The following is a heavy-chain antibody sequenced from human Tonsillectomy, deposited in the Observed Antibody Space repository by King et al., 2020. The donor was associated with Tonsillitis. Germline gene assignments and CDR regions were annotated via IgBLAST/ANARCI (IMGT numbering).Heavy chain of an antibody. Sequence: VQLVESGGDLVQPGGSLRLSCAASGFTFSSYAMSWVRQAPGKGLEWVSTISGSGGSTYDADSVKGRFTISRDNSKNTLYLQMNSLRAEDTAVYYCAKGAPGIAVAGSGAFDYWGQGTLVTVSS. CDR3: AKGAPGIAVAGSGAFDY. CDR2: ISGSGGST. J-gene: IGHJ4*02. D-gene: IGHD6-19*01. V-gene: IGHV3-23*04. CDR1: GFTFSSYA.